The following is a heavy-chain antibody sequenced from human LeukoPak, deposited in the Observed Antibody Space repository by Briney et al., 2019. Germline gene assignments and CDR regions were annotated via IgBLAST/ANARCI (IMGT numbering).Heavy chain of an antibody. CDR2: ISSSSSYI. CDR1: GFTFSSYS. Sequence: GGSLRLSCAASGFTFSSYSMNWVRQAPGKGLEWVSSISSSSSYIYYADSVKGRFTISRDNAKNSLYLQMNSLRAEDTAVYYCARGVGYYYDSRALGDAFDIWGQGTMVTVSS. V-gene: IGHV3-21*01. CDR3: ARGVGYYYDSRALGDAFDI. J-gene: IGHJ3*02. D-gene: IGHD3-22*01.